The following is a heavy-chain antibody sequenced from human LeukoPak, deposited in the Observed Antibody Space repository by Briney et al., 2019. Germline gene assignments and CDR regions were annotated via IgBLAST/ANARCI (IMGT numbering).Heavy chain of an antibody. J-gene: IGHJ5*02. D-gene: IGHD6-19*01. Sequence: PGESLRLSCAASGFTFNNYAMSWVRQAPGKGLEWVSGISGSGDSTYYADSVKGRFTISRDNAKNSLYLQMNSLRAEDTAVYYCARGPSSGWYLKGWFDPWGQGTLVTVSS. CDR1: GFTFNNYA. CDR2: ISGSGDST. CDR3: ARGPSSGWYLKGWFDP. V-gene: IGHV3-23*01.